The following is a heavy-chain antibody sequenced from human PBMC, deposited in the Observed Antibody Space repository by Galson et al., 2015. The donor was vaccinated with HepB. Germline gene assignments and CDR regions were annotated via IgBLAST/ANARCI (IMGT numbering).Heavy chain of an antibody. J-gene: IGHJ4*02. Sequence: SLRLSCAASGFTVSSYSMNWVRQAPGKGLEWVSFISSSSSYIYYADSVKGRSTISRDNAKNSLYLKMNSLRAENTAVYYCARPGSTSPGRCFDYWGQGTLVTVSS. CDR2: ISSSSSYI. V-gene: IGHV3-21*01. CDR3: ARPGSTSPGRCFDY. CDR1: GFTVSSYS. D-gene: IGHD6-6*01.